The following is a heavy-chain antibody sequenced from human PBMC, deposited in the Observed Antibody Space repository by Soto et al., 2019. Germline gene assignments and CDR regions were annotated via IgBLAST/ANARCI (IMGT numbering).Heavy chain of an antibody. CDR2: ISGSGGST. J-gene: IGHJ6*02. Sequence: VQLLESGGGLVQPGGSLRLSCAASGFTFSSYAMSWVRQAPGKGLEWVSAISGSGGSTYYADSVKGRFTISRDNSKNTLYLQMNSLRAEDTAVYYCSKWFGEHDYYGMDVWGQGTTVTVSS. V-gene: IGHV3-23*01. D-gene: IGHD3-10*01. CDR1: GFTFSSYA. CDR3: SKWFGEHDYYGMDV.